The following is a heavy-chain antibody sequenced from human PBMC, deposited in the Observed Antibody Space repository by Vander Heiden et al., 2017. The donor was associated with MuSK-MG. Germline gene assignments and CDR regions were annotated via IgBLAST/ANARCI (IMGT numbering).Heavy chain of an antibody. D-gene: IGHD3-10*01. V-gene: IGHV3-23*01. J-gene: IGHJ4*02. CDR1: LPTLTGYD. CDR3: ARSVYGWENHGPFDCDS. CDR2: ISGSGSHT. Sequence: EAQLLESGEGWLQPGAAMWLFGGAPLPTLTGYDMAWVLHEPGKGLEWVATISGSGSHTCFTYSMKGRFTISRDNSKKTVSLQEARLTSDDTAVYFCARSVYGWENHGPFDCDSWGRRVLVIVSS.